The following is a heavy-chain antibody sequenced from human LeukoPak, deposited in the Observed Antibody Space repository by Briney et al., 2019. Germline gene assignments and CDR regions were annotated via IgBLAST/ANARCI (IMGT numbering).Heavy chain of an antibody. Sequence: ASVKVSFKASGYTFTSYYIHWVRQAPGQGLEWMGIINPSGGSTSYAQKFQGRVTMTRDTSTSTVYMELSRLRSDDTAVYYCARKVPAATYDPWGQGTLVTVSS. D-gene: IGHD2-2*01. CDR3: ARKVPAATYDP. CDR2: INPSGGST. J-gene: IGHJ5*02. CDR1: GYTFTSYY. V-gene: IGHV1-46*01.